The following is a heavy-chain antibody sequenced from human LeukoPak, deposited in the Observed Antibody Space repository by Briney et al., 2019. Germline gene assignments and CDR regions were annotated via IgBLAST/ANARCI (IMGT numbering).Heavy chain of an antibody. CDR1: GLTFSSYW. V-gene: IGHV3-7*01. CDR3: ACRPQDIKYYGVFDF. D-gene: IGHD3-3*01. Sequence: XGSLRLSCAASGLTFSSYWMTWVRQAPGKGLEWVANIKQDGSEVYYVDSVKGRFTISRDNARNSLYLQMSSLRAEDTAVYYCACRPQDIKYYGVFDFWGPGTLVTVSS. J-gene: IGHJ4*02. CDR2: IKQDGSEV.